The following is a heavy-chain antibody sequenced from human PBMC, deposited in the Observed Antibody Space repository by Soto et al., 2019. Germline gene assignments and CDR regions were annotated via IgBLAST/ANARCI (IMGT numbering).Heavy chain of an antibody. CDR3: AREGGSVLLWFGESLYGMDV. J-gene: IGHJ6*02. V-gene: IGHV1-18*04. D-gene: IGHD3-10*01. Sequence: ASVKVSCKASGYTFTSYGISWVRQAPGQGLEWMGWISAYNGNTNYAQKLQGRVTMTTDTSTSTAYMELRSLRSDDTAVYYCAREGGSVLLWFGESLYGMDVWGQGTTVTVS. CDR2: ISAYNGNT. CDR1: GYTFTSYG.